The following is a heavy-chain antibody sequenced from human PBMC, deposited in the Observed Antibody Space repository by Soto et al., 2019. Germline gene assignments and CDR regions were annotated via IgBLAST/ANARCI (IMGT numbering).Heavy chain of an antibody. D-gene: IGHD6-13*01. CDR1: GGSVSSGSYY. V-gene: IGHV4-61*01. CDR3: ARTSRSWSIPPDY. J-gene: IGHJ4*02. CDR2: IYYSGST. Sequence: QVQLQESGPGLVKPSETLSLTCTVSGGSVSSGSYYWSWIRQPPGKGLEWIGYIYYSGSTNYNPSLRSRVTLSVDTSTNQFPLKLSPVTAAETAWYYCARTSRSWSIPPDYWGPGTLVTVSS.